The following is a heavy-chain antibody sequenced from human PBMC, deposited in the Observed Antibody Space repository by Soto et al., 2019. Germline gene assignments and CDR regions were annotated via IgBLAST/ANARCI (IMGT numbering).Heavy chain of an antibody. Sequence: ASVKVSCNASGYTFTSYYMHWVRQARGQGLEWMGIINPSGGSTSYAQKFQGRVTMTRDTSTSTVYMELSSLRSEDTAVYYCARDPEPPYYYDSSGYGGDAFDIWGQGTMVTVSS. CDR2: INPSGGST. D-gene: IGHD3-22*01. CDR3: ARDPEPPYYYDSSGYGGDAFDI. J-gene: IGHJ3*02. V-gene: IGHV1-46*01. CDR1: GYTFTSYY.